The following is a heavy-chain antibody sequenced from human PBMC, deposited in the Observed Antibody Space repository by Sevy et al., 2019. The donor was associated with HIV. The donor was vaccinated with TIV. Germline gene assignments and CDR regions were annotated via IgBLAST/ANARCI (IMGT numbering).Heavy chain of an antibody. Sequence: GGSLRLSCAASGFTFSKYSMSWVRQPPGKGLEWVSTLSFGGGEINYADSVKGRFNISRENSKSSVYLQMNNLRPEDTAVYYCAREGCTKPHDYWGQGTLVTVSS. CDR2: LSFGGGEI. CDR1: GFTFSKYS. CDR3: AREGCTKPHDY. V-gene: IGHV3-23*01. J-gene: IGHJ4*02. D-gene: IGHD2-8*01.